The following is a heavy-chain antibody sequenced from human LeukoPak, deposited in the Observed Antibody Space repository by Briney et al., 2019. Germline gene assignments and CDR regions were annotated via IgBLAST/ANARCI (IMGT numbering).Heavy chain of an antibody. V-gene: IGHV4-61*02. Sequence: KPSETLSLTCTVSGGSISSGSYYWSWIRQPAGKGLEWIGRINTSGRTNYNPSLESRVTISVDTSKNQFSLNLSSVTAADTAVYYCARTLLPATRGAFDIWGQGTMVTVSS. J-gene: IGHJ3*02. CDR3: ARTLLPATRGAFDI. CDR1: GGSISSGSYY. CDR2: INTSGRT. D-gene: IGHD2-2*01.